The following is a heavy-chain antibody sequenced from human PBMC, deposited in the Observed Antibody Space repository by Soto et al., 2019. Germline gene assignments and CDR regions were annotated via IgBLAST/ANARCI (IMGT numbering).Heavy chain of an antibody. D-gene: IGHD4-17*01. CDR1: GFTFRSYS. Sequence: EVQLVESGGGLVKPGGSLRLSCEASGFTFRSYSMNWVHQAPGKGLEWVSSISTTSSYIYYGDSVKGRFTISRDNAKNSLFLQMNSLRAEDTAIYYCAREGDDYGDYKRAFDIWGQGTTVTVSS. CDR3: AREGDDYGDYKRAFDI. CDR2: ISTTSSYI. J-gene: IGHJ3*02. V-gene: IGHV3-21*01.